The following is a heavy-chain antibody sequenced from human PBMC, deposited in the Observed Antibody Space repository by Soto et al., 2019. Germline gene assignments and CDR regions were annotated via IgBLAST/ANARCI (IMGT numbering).Heavy chain of an antibody. D-gene: IGHD6-19*01. Sequence: QVQLVQSGADLNTPGASVKVSCKASGYMFDNYYIHWVRHTPGQGLQWIGVINPSRGLTTYAQKCQGRVHLSRDTSTTTVFMDLSSLTSEDTAIYYCARDGVPIASRSGFFDNWGPRTLVTVSS. J-gene: IGHJ4*01. CDR3: ARDGVPIASRSGFFDN. CDR2: INPSRGLT. CDR1: GYMFDNYY. V-gene: IGHV1-46*02.